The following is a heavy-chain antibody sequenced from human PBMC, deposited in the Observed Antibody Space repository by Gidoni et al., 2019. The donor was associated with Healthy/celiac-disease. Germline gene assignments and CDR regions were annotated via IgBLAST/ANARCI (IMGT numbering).Heavy chain of an antibody. CDR1: GFTVSSYA. J-gene: IGHJ4*02. V-gene: IGHV3-23*01. D-gene: IGHD6-13*01. CDR3: SKGVGSSRGDYFDY. Sequence: EVQLLESGGGLVQPGGSLRLSCAASGFTVSSYAMCWVRPAPGKGLEWVSAISGSGGSTYYADSVKGRFTISRDNSKNTLYLQMNSLRAEDTAVYYCSKGVGSSRGDYFDYWGQGTLVTVSS. CDR2: ISGSGGST.